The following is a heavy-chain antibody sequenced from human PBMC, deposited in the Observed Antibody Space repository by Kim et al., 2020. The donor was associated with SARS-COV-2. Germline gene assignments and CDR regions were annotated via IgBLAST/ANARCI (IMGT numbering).Heavy chain of an antibody. V-gene: IGHV1-69*01. CDR3: AREIGNYFDY. D-gene: IGHD3-22*01. CDR2: A. J-gene: IGHJ4*02. Sequence: ANYAQKFQGRVTITADESTSTAYMELSSLRSEDTAVYYCAREIGNYFDYWGQGTLVTVSS.